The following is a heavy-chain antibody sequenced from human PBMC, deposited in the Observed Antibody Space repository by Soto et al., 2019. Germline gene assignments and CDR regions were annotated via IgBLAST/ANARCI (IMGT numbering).Heavy chain of an antibody. Sequence: PSETLSLTCSVSGVSITGSYWIWIRQPPGKTLEWIGYVYHSGTTTYNPSLKSRVSISVDTSKNQFSLRLTSVIAADTAVYYCARDMPYGAGSLAGCDYWGQGILVTVSS. V-gene: IGHV4-59*01. D-gene: IGHD1-26*01. CDR1: GVSITGSY. J-gene: IGHJ4*02. CDR2: VYHSGTT. CDR3: ARDMPYGAGSLAGCDY.